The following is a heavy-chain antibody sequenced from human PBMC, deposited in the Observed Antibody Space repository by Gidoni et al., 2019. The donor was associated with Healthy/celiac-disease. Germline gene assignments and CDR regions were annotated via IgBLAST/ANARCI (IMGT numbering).Heavy chain of an antibody. CDR2: INHSGST. CDR1: GGSFSGYY. CDR3: ARGSRGYYDFWSGYYTYYFDY. V-gene: IGHV4-34*01. Sequence: QVQLQQWGAGLLKPSETLSLTCAVYGGSFSGYYWSWIRQPPGKGLEWIGEINHSGSTNYNPSLKSRVTISVDTSKNQFSLKLSSVTAADTAVYYCARGSRGYYDFWSGYYTYYFDYWGQGTLVTVSS. D-gene: IGHD3-3*01. J-gene: IGHJ4*02.